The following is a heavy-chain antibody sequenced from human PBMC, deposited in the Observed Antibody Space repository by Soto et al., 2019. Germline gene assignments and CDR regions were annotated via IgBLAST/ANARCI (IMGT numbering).Heavy chain of an antibody. D-gene: IGHD3-16*01. CDR1: GGTFSSYA. Sequence: ASVKVSCKASGGTFSSYAISWVRQAPGQGLEWMGGIIPICGTSNYAQKFQGRVTITADESTSTADMELSSLRSEDTAVYYCARDHQLRFFRKIGPPYYSYCMEVLGQETSVNASS. CDR2: IIPICGTS. CDR3: ARDHQLRFFRKIGPPYYSYCMEV. V-gene: IGHV1-69*13. J-gene: IGHJ6*01.